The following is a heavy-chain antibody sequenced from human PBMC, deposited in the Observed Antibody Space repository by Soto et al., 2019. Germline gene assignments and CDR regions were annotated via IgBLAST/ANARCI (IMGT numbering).Heavy chain of an antibody. V-gene: IGHV1-69*01. Sequence: QVQLVQSGAEVKKPGSSVNVSCKSTGGTFSSYAISWVRQAPGQGLEWMGGIIPMFGTTNYAQKFQGRVSITADESTNSAYMELSSLRSEDTAVYYCARHGSGSYYALYYYYYGLDVWGQGTTVTVSS. J-gene: IGHJ6*02. CDR3: ARHGSGSYYALYYYYYGLDV. CDR2: IIPMFGTT. CDR1: GGTFSSYA. D-gene: IGHD3-10*01.